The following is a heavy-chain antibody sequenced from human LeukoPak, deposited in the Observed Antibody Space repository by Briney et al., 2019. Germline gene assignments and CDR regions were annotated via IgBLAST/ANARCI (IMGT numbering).Heavy chain of an antibody. V-gene: IGHV1-69*05. CDR1: GGTFSSYA. CDR3: ARLGKRWLQLRVGSVFDY. D-gene: IGHD5-24*01. Sequence: ASVKVSCKASGGTFSSYAISWVRQAPGQGLEWMGRIIPIFGTANYAQKFQGRVTITTDESTSTAYMELSSLKASDTAMYYCARLGKRWLQLRVGSVFDYWGQGTLVTVSS. J-gene: IGHJ4*02. CDR2: IIPIFGTA.